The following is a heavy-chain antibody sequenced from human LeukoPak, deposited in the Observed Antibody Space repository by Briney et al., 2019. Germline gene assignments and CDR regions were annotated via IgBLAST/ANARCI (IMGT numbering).Heavy chain of an antibody. CDR3: ARQEYCSGGSCYTWFDS. CDR1: GYSFTNSW. D-gene: IGHD2-15*01. V-gene: IGHV5-51*01. J-gene: IGHJ5*01. CDR2: TYPADSDI. Sequence: PGESLKISCRGSGYSFTNSWIGWVRLMPGKGLEWMGITYPADSDIRYSPSFQGQVTISADKSINTAYLQWSSLKASDTAMYYCARQEYCSGGSCYTWFDSWGQGTLVTVSS.